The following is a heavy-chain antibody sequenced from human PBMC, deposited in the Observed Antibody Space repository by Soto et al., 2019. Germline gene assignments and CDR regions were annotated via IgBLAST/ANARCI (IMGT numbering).Heavy chain of an antibody. V-gene: IGHV4-31*03. CDR1: GDSISSGGYY. CDR3: ARVSGLYGDPKFDS. Sequence: SETLSLTCTVSGDSISSGGYYWSWIRQRPGKGLEWIGYIYYSGTTYHSPSLESRVIISVDTSKDQFSLKLNSVTAADTAVYYCARVSGLYGDPKFDSWGQGTLVTVSS. D-gene: IGHD4-17*01. CDR2: IYYSGTT. J-gene: IGHJ4*02.